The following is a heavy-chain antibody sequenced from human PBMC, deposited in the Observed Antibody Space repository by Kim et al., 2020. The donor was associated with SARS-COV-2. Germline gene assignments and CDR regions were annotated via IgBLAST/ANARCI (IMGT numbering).Heavy chain of an antibody. Sequence: GGSLRLSCAASGFTFDTYAMTWVRQAPGKGLEWVSGISNIGRTYYADSVKGRFTISRDDSKNILYLQMNNLRAEDTALYYCAKDQGYSSGWAAWYFDLWGRGTRVTVSS. D-gene: IGHD3-22*01. V-gene: IGHV3-23*01. CDR1: GFTFDTYA. CDR3: AKDQGYSSGWAAWYFDL. CDR2: ISNIGRT. J-gene: IGHJ2*01.